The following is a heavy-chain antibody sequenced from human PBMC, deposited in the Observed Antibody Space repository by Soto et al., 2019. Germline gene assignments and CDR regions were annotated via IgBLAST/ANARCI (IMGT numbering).Heavy chain of an antibody. V-gene: IGHV3-53*04. CDR2: IYGGGTT. J-gene: IGHJ4*02. D-gene: IGHD6-19*01. Sequence: EVQLVESGGGLVQPGGSLRLSCAASGFSVSSNYMTWVRQPPGKGLAWVSVIYGGGTTYYADSVKGRFTISRHNSKNTLYLQMNSLRAEDTAMYYGATDLVGAVAATAYWGQGTLVSVSS. CDR3: ATDLVGAVAATAY. CDR1: GFSVSSNY.